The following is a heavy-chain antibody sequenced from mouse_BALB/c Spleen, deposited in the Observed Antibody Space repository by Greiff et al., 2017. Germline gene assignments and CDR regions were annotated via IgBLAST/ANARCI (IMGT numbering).Heavy chain of an antibody. D-gene: IGHD2-14*01. CDR2: ISNGGGST. V-gene: IGHV5-12-2*01. CDR1: GFTFSSYT. Sequence: EVKLMESGGGLVQPGGSLKISCAASGFTFSSYTMSWVRQTPEKRLEWVAYISNGGGSTYYPDTVKGRFTISRDNAKNTLYLQMSSLKSEDTAMYYCARHYRYDYFDYWGQGTTLTVSS. CDR3: ARHYRYDYFDY. J-gene: IGHJ2*01.